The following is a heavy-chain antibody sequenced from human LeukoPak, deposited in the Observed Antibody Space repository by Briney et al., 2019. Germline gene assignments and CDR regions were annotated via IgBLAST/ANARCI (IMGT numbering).Heavy chain of an antibody. J-gene: IGHJ4*02. D-gene: IGHD3-22*01. V-gene: IGHV3-23*01. Sequence: GGTLRLSCAASGFTFSSYGMSWVRQAPGKGLEWVSAISGSGGSTYYADSVKGRFTISRDNAKNSLYLQMNSLRAEDTAVYYCARGGTAKTYYYDSSGSGGIDYWGQGTLVTVSS. CDR1: GFTFSSYG. CDR3: ARGGTAKTYYYDSSGSGGIDY. CDR2: ISGSGGST.